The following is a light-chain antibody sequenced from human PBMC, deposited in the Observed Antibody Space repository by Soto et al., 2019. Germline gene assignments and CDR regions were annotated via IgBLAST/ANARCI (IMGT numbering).Light chain of an antibody. V-gene: IGLV2-14*03. CDR3: SSYASSSSLV. Sequence: QSALTQPASVSGSPGQSITISCTGTSSDISGYNFVSWYQQHPGKAPKLMIYDVSNRPSGVSNRFTGSRSLNSASLTISGLQAEDEADYYCSSYASSSSLVFGGGTKLTVL. CDR2: DVS. CDR1: SSDISGYNF. J-gene: IGLJ2*01.